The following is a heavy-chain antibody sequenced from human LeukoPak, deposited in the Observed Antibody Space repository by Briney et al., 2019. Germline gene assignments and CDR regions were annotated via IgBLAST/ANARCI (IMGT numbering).Heavy chain of an antibody. Sequence: GGSLRLSCAASGFTFSSYSMNWGRQAPGKGLEWVSSISSSSSYIYYADSVKGRFTVSRDNAKNSLYLQMNSLRVEDTAVYYCARGGAARPDFWGQGTLVTVSS. CDR1: GFTFSSYS. CDR2: ISSSSSYI. J-gene: IGHJ4*02. V-gene: IGHV3-21*01. D-gene: IGHD6-6*01. CDR3: ARGGAARPDF.